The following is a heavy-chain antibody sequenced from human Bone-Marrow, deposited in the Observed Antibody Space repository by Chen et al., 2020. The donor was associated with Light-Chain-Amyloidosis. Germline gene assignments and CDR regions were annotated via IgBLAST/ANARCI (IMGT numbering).Heavy chain of an antibody. V-gene: IGHV1-69*14. CDR3: ATERGAGGWFDP. CDR1: GGTFDSSA. CDR2: IKPVLGTT. J-gene: IGHJ5*02. Sequence: QVQLVQSGAEGKKPGSSVRVSCKTSGGTFDSSAISGVRQAPGQGLEWVGGIKPVLGTTNYAQTCQGRVTITSDKSTNTIYMVLSSLRSEDTAVYYCATERGAGGWFDPWGQGTLVTVSS. D-gene: IGHD1-26*01.